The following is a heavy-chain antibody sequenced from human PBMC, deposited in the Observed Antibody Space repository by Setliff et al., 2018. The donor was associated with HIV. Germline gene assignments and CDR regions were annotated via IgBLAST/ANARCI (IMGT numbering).Heavy chain of an antibody. J-gene: IGHJ4*02. CDR2: ISGYNGQT. CDR1: GYNFDSFA. D-gene: IGHD1-1*01. Sequence: ASVKVSCKASGYNFDSFAVIWVRQAPGQGLEWMGWISGYNGQTKDAQKFQGRLIMTTDTATSTSYMEMSRLTSEDTAVYYCARGQLKPTGYFFDYWGLGTLVTVSS. CDR3: ARGQLKPTGYFFDY. V-gene: IGHV1-18*01.